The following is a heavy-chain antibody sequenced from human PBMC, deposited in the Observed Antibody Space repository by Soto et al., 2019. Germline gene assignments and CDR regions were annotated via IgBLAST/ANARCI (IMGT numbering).Heavy chain of an antibody. J-gene: IGHJ5*02. CDR3: ARDHGNWFDP. Sequence: QVQLVESGGGLVKPGGSLRLSCAASGFTFSDYYMSWIRQAPGRGLEWISYISGSGNSINYADSVKGRFTISRDNAKNALYLQMSNVRAEDTAVYYCARDHGNWFDPWGQGTLGTVSS. CDR2: ISGSGNSI. V-gene: IGHV3-11*01. CDR1: GFTFSDYY.